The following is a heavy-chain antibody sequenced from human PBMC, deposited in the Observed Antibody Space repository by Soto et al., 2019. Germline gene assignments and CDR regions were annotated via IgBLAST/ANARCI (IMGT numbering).Heavy chain of an antibody. Sequence: PSETLSLTCTVSGGSISSYYWSWIRQPPGKGLEWIGYIYYSGSTNYNPSLKSRVTISVDTSKNQFSLKLSSVTAADTSVYYCASSGTTMVRGVISGWFDPWGQGTLVTVSS. CDR1: GGSISSYY. CDR2: IYYSGST. D-gene: IGHD3-10*01. V-gene: IGHV4-59*01. J-gene: IGHJ5*02. CDR3: ASSGTTMVRGVISGWFDP.